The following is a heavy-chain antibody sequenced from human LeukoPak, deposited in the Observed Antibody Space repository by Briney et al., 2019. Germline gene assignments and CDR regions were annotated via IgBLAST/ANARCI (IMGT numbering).Heavy chain of an antibody. CDR2: IWYDGSDK. V-gene: IGHV3-33*01. Sequence: PGRSLRLSCAASGFSFSSYGMHWVRQAPGKGLEWVAVIWYDGSDKHYGDSVKGRFTISRDNSENTVYLQMNSMRAEDTAVYYCARKGIQMWSFDYWGQGTLVTVSS. J-gene: IGHJ4*02. D-gene: IGHD5-18*01. CDR3: ARKGIQMWSFDY. CDR1: GFSFSSYG.